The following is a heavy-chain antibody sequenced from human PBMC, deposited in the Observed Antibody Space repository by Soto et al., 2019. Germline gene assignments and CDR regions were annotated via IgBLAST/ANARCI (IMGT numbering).Heavy chain of an antibody. CDR2: ISSSSSYI. Sequence: GGSLRLSCAASGFTFSSYSMNWVRQAPGKGLEWVSSISSSSSYIYYADSVKGRFTISRDNAKNSLYLQMNSLRAEDTAVYYCARDPPLRSPYYMDVWGKGTTVTVSS. V-gene: IGHV3-21*01. CDR1: GFTFSSYS. CDR3: ARDPPLRSPYYMDV. J-gene: IGHJ6*03.